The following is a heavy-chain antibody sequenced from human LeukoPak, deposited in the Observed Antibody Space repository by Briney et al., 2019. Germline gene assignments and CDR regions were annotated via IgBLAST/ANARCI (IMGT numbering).Heavy chain of an antibody. J-gene: IGHJ3*02. D-gene: IGHD5-12*01. CDR1: GDSITDSY. CDR2: LSYNRGT. CDR3: ARNRRLRSHAAFDI. Sequence: SETLSLTCTVSGDSITDSYWSWIRQAPGTGLEWIGYLSYNRGTNYNPSLQSRVNISVGPPRNQFSLKLTSVTAADTAVYYCARNRRLRSHAAFDIWGQGTMVTVSS. V-gene: IGHV4-59*12.